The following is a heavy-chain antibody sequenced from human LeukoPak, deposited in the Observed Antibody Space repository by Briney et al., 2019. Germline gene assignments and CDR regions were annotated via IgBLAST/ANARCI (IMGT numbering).Heavy chain of an antibody. D-gene: IGHD5-24*01. V-gene: IGHV4-31*03. CDR1: GGSISSSGYY. J-gene: IGHJ4*02. CDR3: ARWRDGYNLFARYYFDY. CDR2: IYYSGST. Sequence: SQTLSLTCTVSGGSISSSGYYWSWIRQHPGKGLEWIGYIYYSGSTYYNPSLKSRVTISVDTSKNQFSLKLSSVTAADTAVYYCARWRDGYNLFARYYFDYWGQGTLVTVSS.